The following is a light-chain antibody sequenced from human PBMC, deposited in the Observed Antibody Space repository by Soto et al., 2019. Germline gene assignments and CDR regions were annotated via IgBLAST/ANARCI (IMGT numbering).Light chain of an antibody. CDR1: SSDIGAYNF. Sequence: QSALTQPPSASGSPGQSVTVSCTGTSSDIGAYNFVSWYQQHPGKAPKLMIYEVTKRPSGVPDRFSGSKSGNAASLTVSGLQAEDEADYYCSSYAGSNTVIFGGWTKLTVL. V-gene: IGLV2-8*01. CDR2: EVT. CDR3: SSYAGSNTVI. J-gene: IGLJ2*01.